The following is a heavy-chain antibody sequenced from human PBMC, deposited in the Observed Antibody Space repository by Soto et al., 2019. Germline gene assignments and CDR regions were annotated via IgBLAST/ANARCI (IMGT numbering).Heavy chain of an antibody. V-gene: IGHV4-31*03. CDR2: IYYSGST. J-gene: IGHJ6*02. Sequence: SETLSLTCIVSGGSISSGGYYWSWIRQHPGKGLEWIGYIYYSGSTYYNPSLKSRVTISVDTSKNQFSLKLSSVTAADTAVYYCARDRGSVAPIPHRMDVWGQGTTVTVSS. CDR1: GGSISSGGYY. CDR3: ARDRGSVAPIPHRMDV. D-gene: IGHD5-12*01.